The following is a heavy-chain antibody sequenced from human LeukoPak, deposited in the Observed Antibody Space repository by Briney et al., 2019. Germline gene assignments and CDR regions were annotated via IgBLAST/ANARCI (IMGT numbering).Heavy chain of an antibody. J-gene: IGHJ6*03. Sequence: GGSLRLSCAASGFTFSSYGMHWVRQAPGKGLGWVTFIRYDGSNKYYADSVKGRFTISRDNSKNTLYLQMNSLRAEDTAVYYCAKDTVPGFLEWSYYYYMDVWGKGTTVTVSS. D-gene: IGHD3-3*01. V-gene: IGHV3-30*02. CDR1: GFTFSSYG. CDR3: AKDTVPGFLEWSYYYYMDV. CDR2: IRYDGSNK.